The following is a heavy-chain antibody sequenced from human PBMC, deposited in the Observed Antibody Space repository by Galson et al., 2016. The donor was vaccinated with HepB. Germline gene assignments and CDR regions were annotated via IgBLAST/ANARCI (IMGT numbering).Heavy chain of an antibody. CDR3: ARGPNVVMTAEFDGLDI. V-gene: IGHV4-4*02. CDR2: IYHSGST. J-gene: IGHJ3*02. Sequence: SETLSLTCVVSGGSISSSYWWTWVRQSPTKGLEWIGEIYHSGSTNYNPSLKSRVSISVDKSKNEFSLKLVSVTATDTAVYFCARGPNVVMTAEFDGLDIWGQGKLVTVSS. CDR1: GGSISSSYW. D-gene: IGHD2-21*02.